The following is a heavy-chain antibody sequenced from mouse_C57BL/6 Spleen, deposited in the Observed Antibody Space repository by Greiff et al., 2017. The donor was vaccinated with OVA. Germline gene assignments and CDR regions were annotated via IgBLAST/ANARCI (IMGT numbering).Heavy chain of an antibody. V-gene: IGHV3-6*01. Sequence: EVKLQESGPGLVKPSQSLSLTCSVTGYSITSGYYWNWIRQFPGNKLEWMGYISYDGSNNYNPSLKNRISITRDTSKNQFFLKLNSVTTEDTATYYCARVDYGSYAMDYWGKGTSVTVSS. CDR3: ARVDYGSYAMDY. CDR2: ISYDGSN. D-gene: IGHD1-1*01. CDR1: GYSITSGYY. J-gene: IGHJ4*01.